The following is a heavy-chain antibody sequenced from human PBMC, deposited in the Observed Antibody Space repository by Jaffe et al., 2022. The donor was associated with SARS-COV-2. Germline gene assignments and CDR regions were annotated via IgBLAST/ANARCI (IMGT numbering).Heavy chain of an antibody. Sequence: EVLLLESGGGLVQPGGSLRLSCAASGFNFYMYAMTWVRQAPGKGLELVSSISASGDRMDYADYVTGRFTISRDNSKRTLYLQMNSLRAEDTAVYFCAKDSRDSYSDNRGRFDYWGQGTLVTVSS. CDR1: GFNFYMYA. J-gene: IGHJ4*02. D-gene: IGHD3-22*01. CDR2: ISASGDRM. CDR3: AKDSRDSYSDNRGRFDY. V-gene: IGHV3-23*01.